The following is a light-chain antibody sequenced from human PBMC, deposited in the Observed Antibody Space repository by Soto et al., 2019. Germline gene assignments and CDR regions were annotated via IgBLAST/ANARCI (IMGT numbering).Light chain of an antibody. V-gene: IGKV3-11*01. Sequence: EIVLTQSPATLSLSPGERATLSCRASQRVSHYLAWYQQKPGQAPRLLIYEASNRATGIPARFSGGGSGTDFTLTISSLEPEDFAVYFCQQRGSWPRTSFGQGTRLEI. CDR3: QQRGSWPRTS. J-gene: IGKJ2*01. CDR2: EAS. CDR1: QRVSHY.